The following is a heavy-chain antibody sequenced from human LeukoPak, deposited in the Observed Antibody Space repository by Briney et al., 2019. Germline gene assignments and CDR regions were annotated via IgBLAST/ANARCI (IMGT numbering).Heavy chain of an antibody. CDR1: GYTFTDYY. D-gene: IGHD1-26*01. CDR2: INPNSGGT. J-gene: IGHJ4*02. Sequence: GASVTVSCKASGYTFTDYYMNWVRQAPGQGREWMGWINPNSGGTNYAQKFQGRVTMTRDTSITTAYMELSSLRSDDTAMYYCTRALGSDYWGQGTLVTVSS. V-gene: IGHV1-2*02. CDR3: TRALGSDY.